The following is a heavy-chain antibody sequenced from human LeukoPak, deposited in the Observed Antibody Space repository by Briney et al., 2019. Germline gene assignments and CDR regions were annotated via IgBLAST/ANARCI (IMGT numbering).Heavy chain of an antibody. CDR3: AREDSSGYHMPLDY. CDR2: IYTSGST. V-gene: IGHV4-61*02. J-gene: IGHJ4*02. CDR1: GGSISSDRFY. Sequence: SETLSLTCTASGGSISSDRFYWTWVRQPAGKGLEWIGRIYTSGSTNYNPSLKSRVTISVDKSKNQFSLKLSSVTAADTAVYYCAREDSSGYHMPLDYWGQGTLVTVSS. D-gene: IGHD3-22*01.